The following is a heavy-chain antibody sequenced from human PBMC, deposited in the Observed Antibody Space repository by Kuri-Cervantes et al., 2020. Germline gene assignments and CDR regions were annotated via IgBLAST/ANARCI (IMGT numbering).Heavy chain of an antibody. J-gene: IGHJ6*01. V-gene: IGHV3-74*01. Sequence: GGSLRLSCAASGFTFSSYWMHWVRQAPGKGLVWVSRISSDGSSTRYADSVKGRFSISRDNATNTLYLHMNSLRVEDTAVYYCARGNFYAMDVWGQGTTVTVSS. CDR1: GFTFSSYW. CDR2: ISSDGSST. CDR3: ARGNFYAMDV.